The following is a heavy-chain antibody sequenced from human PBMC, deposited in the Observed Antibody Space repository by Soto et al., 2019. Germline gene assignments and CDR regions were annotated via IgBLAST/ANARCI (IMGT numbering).Heavy chain of an antibody. V-gene: IGHV3-33*01. CDR3: ARDGYCSGGSCYSVRVFDY. Sequence: GGSLRLSCAASVFTFSSYGMHWVRQAPGKGLEWVAVIWYDGSNKYYADSVKGRFTISRDNSKNTLYLQMNSLRAEDTAVYYCARDGYCSGGSCYSVRVFDYWGQGTLVTVSS. CDR2: IWYDGSNK. CDR1: VFTFSSYG. D-gene: IGHD2-15*01. J-gene: IGHJ4*02.